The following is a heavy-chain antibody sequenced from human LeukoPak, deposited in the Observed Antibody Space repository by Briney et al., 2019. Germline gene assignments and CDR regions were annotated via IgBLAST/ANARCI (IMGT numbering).Heavy chain of an antibody. CDR2: INHSGST. Sequence: PSETLSLTCAVYGGSFSGYYWSWIRQPPGKGLEWIGEINHSGSTNYNPSLKSRVTISVDTSKNQFSLKLSSVTAADTAVYYCARALGYCSGGSRYLDYWGQGTLVTVSS. D-gene: IGHD2-15*01. CDR1: GGSFSGYY. J-gene: IGHJ4*02. V-gene: IGHV4-34*01. CDR3: ARALGYCSGGSRYLDY.